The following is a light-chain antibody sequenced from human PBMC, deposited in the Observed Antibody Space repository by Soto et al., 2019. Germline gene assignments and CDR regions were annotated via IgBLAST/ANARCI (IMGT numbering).Light chain of an antibody. CDR2: EVS. Sequence: QSALTQPASVSGSPGQSIIISCTGTSSDVGGYTYVSWYQQHPGKAPKLMIYEVSNRPSGVSDRFSGSKSGNTASLTISGLQAEDEADYYCSSYTSSSTGVFGGGTKLTVL. CDR3: SSYTSSSTGV. CDR1: SSDVGGYTY. J-gene: IGLJ3*02. V-gene: IGLV2-14*01.